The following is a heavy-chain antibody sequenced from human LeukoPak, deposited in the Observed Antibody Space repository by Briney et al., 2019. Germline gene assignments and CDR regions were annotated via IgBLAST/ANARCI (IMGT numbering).Heavy chain of an antibody. CDR2: ISGSGGST. Sequence: PGGSLRLSCAASGFTFSSYAMSWVRQAPGKGLEWVSAISGSGGSTYYADSVKGRFTISRDNSKNTLYLQMNSLRAEDTAVYYCAKATGVLRYFDWLFFDAFDIWGQGTMVTVSS. CDR3: AKATGVLRYFDWLFFDAFDI. CDR1: GFTFSSYA. D-gene: IGHD3-9*01. V-gene: IGHV3-23*01. J-gene: IGHJ3*02.